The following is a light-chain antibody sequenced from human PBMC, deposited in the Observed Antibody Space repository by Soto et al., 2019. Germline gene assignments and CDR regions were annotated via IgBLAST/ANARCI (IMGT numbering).Light chain of an antibody. V-gene: IGKV3-15*01. CDR2: GAS. J-gene: IGKJ1*01. CDR1: QSVSRN. CDR3: QHYNNWPRT. Sequence: EIVMTQSPATLSVSPGERATLSCRASQSVSRNLAWYQQKPGQAPRLLIYGASTRATGIPARFSGSGSGTEFTLTISSLQSEYLAVYYCQHYNNWPRTFGQGTKVEI.